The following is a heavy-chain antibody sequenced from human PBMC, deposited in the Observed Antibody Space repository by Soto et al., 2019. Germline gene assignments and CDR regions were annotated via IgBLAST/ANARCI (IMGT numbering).Heavy chain of an antibody. J-gene: IGHJ3*01. V-gene: IGHV3-21*02. CDR2: ISSTSTNI. CDR1: GFSFSTSI. Sequence: EVLLVESGGGLVKPGGSLRLSCVASGFSFSTSIMHWVRQAPGKGLEWIATISSTSTNIYYAGSVKGRFSISRDNPKNSLFLQMNILRAEDMAVYYCARGIASTSLVSFDVWGQGTMVTVS. D-gene: IGHD1-1*01. CDR3: ARGIASTSLVSFDV.